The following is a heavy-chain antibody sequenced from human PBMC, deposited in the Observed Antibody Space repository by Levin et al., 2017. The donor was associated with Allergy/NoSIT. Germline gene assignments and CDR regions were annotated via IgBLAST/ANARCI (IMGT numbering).Heavy chain of an antibody. V-gene: IGHV3-15*01. CDR2: IKSKTDGGTT. Sequence: PGGSLRLSCAASGFTFSNAWMSWVRQAPGKGLEWVGRIKSKTDGGTTDYAAPVKGRFTISRDDSKNTLYLQMNSLKTEDTAVYYCTTAPDTAMSYYYYYMDVWGKGTTVTVSS. D-gene: IGHD5-18*01. CDR1: GFTFSNAW. J-gene: IGHJ6*03. CDR3: TTAPDTAMSYYYYYMDV.